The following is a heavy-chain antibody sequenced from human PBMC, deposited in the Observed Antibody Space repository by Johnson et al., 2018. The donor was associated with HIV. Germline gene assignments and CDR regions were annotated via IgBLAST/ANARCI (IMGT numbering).Heavy chain of an antibody. Sequence: VQLVESGGGLVQPGGSLRLSCAASGFTFSSYDMHWVRQATGKGLEWVSAIGTAGDTCYPGSVKGRFTISRENAKNSLYFQMNSLSAGDTAVYYCARGGIAARIDAFEIWGQGTMVTVSS. CDR2: IGTAGDT. D-gene: IGHD6-6*01. V-gene: IGHV3-13*01. CDR1: GFTFSSYD. J-gene: IGHJ3*02. CDR3: ARGGIAARIDAFEI.